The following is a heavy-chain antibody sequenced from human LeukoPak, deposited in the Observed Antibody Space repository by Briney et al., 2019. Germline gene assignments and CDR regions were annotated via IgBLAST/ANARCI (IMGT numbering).Heavy chain of an antibody. V-gene: IGHV4-4*07. D-gene: IGHD3-22*01. J-gene: IGHJ5*02. CDR3: ARGTVVQDWFDP. CDR2: IYTSGST. CDR1: GGSISSYY. Sequence: SETLSLTCTVSGGSISSYYWSWIRQPAGKGLEWIGRIYTSGSTNYNPSLKSRVTMSVDTSKNQFSLKLSSVTAADTTVYYCARGTVVQDWFDPWGQGTLVTVSS.